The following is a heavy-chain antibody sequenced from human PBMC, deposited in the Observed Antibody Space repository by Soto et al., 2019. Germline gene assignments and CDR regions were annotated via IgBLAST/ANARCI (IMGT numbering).Heavy chain of an antibody. CDR3: ARAHIAIFGVVIIKAYGLDV. CDR2: IYFSGST. CDR1: GGSITSGDDY. Sequence: QVQLQESGPGLVKPSQTLSLTCTVSGGSITSGDDYWSWIRQPPGKGLEWIGYIYFSGSTDYNPSLKSRVTISVDTSNTHFSLKLNSVTAADTAVYYCARAHIAIFGVVIIKAYGLDVWGQGTTVTVSS. J-gene: IGHJ6*02. V-gene: IGHV4-30-4*01. D-gene: IGHD3-3*01.